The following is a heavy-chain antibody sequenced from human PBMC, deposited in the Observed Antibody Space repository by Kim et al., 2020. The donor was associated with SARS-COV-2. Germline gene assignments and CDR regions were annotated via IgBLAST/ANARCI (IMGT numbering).Heavy chain of an antibody. CDR2: ISSSSSYI. V-gene: IGHV3-21*01. Sequence: GGSLRLSCAASGFTFSSYSMNWVRQAPGKGLEWVSSISSSSSYIYYADSVKGRFTISRDNAKNSLYLQMNSLRAEDTAVYYCARDATYYDFWSGEHPYYYYGMDVWGQGTTVTVSS. CDR3: ARDATYYDFWSGEHPYYYYGMDV. CDR1: GFTFSSYS. D-gene: IGHD3-3*01. J-gene: IGHJ6*02.